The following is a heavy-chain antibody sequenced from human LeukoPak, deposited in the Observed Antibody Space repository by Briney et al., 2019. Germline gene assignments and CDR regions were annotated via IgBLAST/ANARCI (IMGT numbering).Heavy chain of an antibody. CDR2: IYYSGST. V-gene: IGHV4-61*05. CDR1: GGSISSSSYY. J-gene: IGHJ6*03. CDR3: ARCNYDPYYYYYMDV. D-gene: IGHD4-11*01. Sequence: SETLSLTCTVSGGSISSSSYYWGWIRQPPGKGLEWIGYIYYSGSTNYNPSLKSRVTISVDTSKNQFSLKLSSVTAADTAVYYCARCNYDPYYYYYMDVWGKGTTVTVSS.